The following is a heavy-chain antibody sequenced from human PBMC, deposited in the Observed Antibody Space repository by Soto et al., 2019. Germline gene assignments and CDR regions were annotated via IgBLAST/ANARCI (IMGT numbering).Heavy chain of an antibody. V-gene: IGHV4-59*01. Sequence: PSETLSLTCTVSGGSISSYYWSWIRQPPGKGLEWIGYIYYSGSTNYSPSLKSRVTISVDTSKNQFSLKLSSVTAADTAVYYCARGTTTLDYWGQGTLVTVSS. D-gene: IGHD4-17*01. CDR3: ARGTTTLDY. J-gene: IGHJ4*02. CDR2: IYYSGST. CDR1: GGSISSYY.